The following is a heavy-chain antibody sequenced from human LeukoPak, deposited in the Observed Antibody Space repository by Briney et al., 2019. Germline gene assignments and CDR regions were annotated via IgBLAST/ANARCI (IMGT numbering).Heavy chain of an antibody. CDR1: GYSFTSYW. V-gene: IGHV5-51*01. J-gene: IGHJ4*02. Sequence: GESLKISCKGSGYSFTSYWIGWVRQIPGKGLEWMGIIYPGGSDTRYSPSFQGPVTISADKSISTAYLQWSSLKASDTAMYYCARHYCSSTSCYGPLGAPFDYWGQGTLVTVSS. D-gene: IGHD2-2*01. CDR2: IYPGGSDT. CDR3: ARHYCSSTSCYGPLGAPFDY.